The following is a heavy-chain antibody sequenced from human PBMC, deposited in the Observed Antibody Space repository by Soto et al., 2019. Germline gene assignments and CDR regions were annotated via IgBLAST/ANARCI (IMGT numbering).Heavy chain of an antibody. CDR3: AHSSWHNVGVDGMDV. CDR2: IYWDDDK. D-gene: IGHD2-21*01. J-gene: IGHJ6*02. V-gene: IGHV2-5*02. CDR1: GFSLSTSGVG. Sequence: SGPTLVNPTQTPTLTCTFSGFSLSTSGVGVGWIRQPPGKALEWLALIYWDDDKRYSPSLKSRLTITKDTSKNQVVLTMTNMDPVDTATYYCAHSSWHNVGVDGMDVWGQGT.